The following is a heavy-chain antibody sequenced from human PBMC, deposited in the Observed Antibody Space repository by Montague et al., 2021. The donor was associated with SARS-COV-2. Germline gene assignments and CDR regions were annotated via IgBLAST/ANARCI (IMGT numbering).Heavy chain of an antibody. Sequence: SLRLSLSASGFLFSRHAMTWVRQVPGKGLEWISAISISGDRTYYADSVKGRFTISRDNSKNTLFLQMNSLRGEDTAIYYCANEIRPNDYWGRGTLVTVSS. V-gene: IGHV3-23*01. CDR1: GFLFSRHA. D-gene: IGHD3-10*01. CDR3: ANEIRPNDY. CDR2: ISISGDRT. J-gene: IGHJ4*02.